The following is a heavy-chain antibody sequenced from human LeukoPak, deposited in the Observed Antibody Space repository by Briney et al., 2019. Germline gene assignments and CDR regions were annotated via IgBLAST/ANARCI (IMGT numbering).Heavy chain of an antibody. CDR3: ARHSTGYSSGWPDY. V-gene: IGHV4-38-2*01. J-gene: IGHJ4*02. D-gene: IGHD6-19*01. CDR2: SYHSGST. Sequence: SETLSLTCGVSGYSISSGYYCCWIRQPPGKGVEWLGSSYHSGSTYYNPSLRSRVTMSVDTSKNQFSLNLSSVTAADTALYYCARHSTGYSSGWPDYWGQGTLVTVSS. CDR1: GYSISSGYY.